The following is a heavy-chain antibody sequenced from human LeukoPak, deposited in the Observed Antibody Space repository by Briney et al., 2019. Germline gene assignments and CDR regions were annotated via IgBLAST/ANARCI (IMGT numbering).Heavy chain of an antibody. Sequence: GASVKVSCKASGYTFTGYYMHWVRQAPGQGLEWMGGIIPIFGTANYAQKFQGRVTITADESTSTAYMELSSLRSEDTAVYYCAREVVWSGYYSYYYYYMDVWGKGTTVTVSS. CDR1: GYTFTGYY. J-gene: IGHJ6*03. CDR3: AREVVWSGYYSYYYYYMDV. V-gene: IGHV1-69*13. CDR2: IIPIFGTA. D-gene: IGHD3-3*01.